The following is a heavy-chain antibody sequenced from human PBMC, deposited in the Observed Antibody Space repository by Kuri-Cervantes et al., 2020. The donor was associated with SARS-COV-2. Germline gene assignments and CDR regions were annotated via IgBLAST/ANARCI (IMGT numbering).Heavy chain of an antibody. D-gene: IGHD1-7*01. CDR2: IYYSGST. CDR1: GGSISSGDYY. Sequence: SETLSLTCTVSGGSISSGDYYWSWIRQPPGKGLEWIGYIYYSGSTYYNPSLKSRVTISVDTSKNQFSLKLSSVTAADTAVYYCARGMELYIPRAFDIWGQGTMVTVSS. V-gene: IGHV4-30-4*01. CDR3: ARGMELYIPRAFDI. J-gene: IGHJ3*02.